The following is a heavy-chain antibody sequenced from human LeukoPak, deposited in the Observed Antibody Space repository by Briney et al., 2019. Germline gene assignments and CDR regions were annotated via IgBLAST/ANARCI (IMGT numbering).Heavy chain of an antibody. CDR1: GFTFSDYY. CDR3: ARDDGVVPLSFAY. CDR2: ISSSGSTI. Sequence: GGSLRHSCAASGFTFSDYYMSWIRQAPGKGLEWVSYISSSGSTIYYADSVKGRFTISRDNAKNSLYLQMNSLRAEDTAVYSCARDDGVVPLSFAYWCQGTLVTVSS. J-gene: IGHJ4*02. D-gene: IGHD2-2*01. V-gene: IGHV3-11*01.